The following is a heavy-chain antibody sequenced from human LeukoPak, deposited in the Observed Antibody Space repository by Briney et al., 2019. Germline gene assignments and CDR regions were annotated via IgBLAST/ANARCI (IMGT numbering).Heavy chain of an antibody. CDR3: ASVNIYDDFDY. V-gene: IGHV3-74*01. CDR2: INSDGSST. Sequence: GGSLRLSCAASGFTFSSYWMHWVRQAPGKGLVWVSRINSDGSSTSYADSVKGRFTISRDNAKNTLYLQMNSLRAEDTAVYYCASVNIYDDFDYWGQGTLVTVSS. J-gene: IGHJ4*02. CDR1: GFTFSSYW. D-gene: IGHD2-21*01.